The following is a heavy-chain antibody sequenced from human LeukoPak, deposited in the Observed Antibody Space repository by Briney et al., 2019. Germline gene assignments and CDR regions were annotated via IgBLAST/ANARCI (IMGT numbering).Heavy chain of an antibody. CDR3: ARDKEPKYCSGGSCLYYYYYYMDV. J-gene: IGHJ6*03. V-gene: IGHV1-18*01. Sequence: ASVKVSCKAPGYTFTSYGISWVRQAPGQGLEWMGWISAYNGNTNYAQKLQGRVTMTTDTSTSTAYMELRSLRSDDTAVYYCARDKEPKYCSGGSCLYYYYYYMDVWGKGTTVTVS. CDR1: GYTFTSYG. CDR2: ISAYNGNT. D-gene: IGHD2-15*01.